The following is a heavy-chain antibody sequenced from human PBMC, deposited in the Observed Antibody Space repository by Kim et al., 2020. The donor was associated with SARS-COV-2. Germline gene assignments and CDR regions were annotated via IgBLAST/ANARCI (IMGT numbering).Heavy chain of an antibody. J-gene: IGHJ5*02. CDR3: ARDVLGWLQLGNWFDP. D-gene: IGHD1-1*01. Sequence: SETLSLTCSVSGGSISRSSYYWGWIRQPPGKGLEWIGSIYYSGSTYYNPSLKSRVTISVDTSKNQFSLKLSSVTAADTAVYYCARDVLGWLQLGNWFDPWGQGTLVTVSS. V-gene: IGHV4-39*07. CDR2: IYYSGST. CDR1: GGSISRSSYY.